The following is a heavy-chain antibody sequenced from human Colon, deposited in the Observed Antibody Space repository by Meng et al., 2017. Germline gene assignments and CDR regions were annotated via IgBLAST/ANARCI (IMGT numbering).Heavy chain of an antibody. Sequence: SETLSLTCTVSGGSISSGGYYWSWIRQHPGKGLEWIGYIYYSGSTYYNPSVKSRVTISVDTSKNQFSLKLSSVTAAYTAVYYCARTNYGSGSYYFDYWGQGTLVTVSS. CDR1: GGSISSGGYY. CDR3: ARTNYGSGSYYFDY. CDR2: IYYSGST. J-gene: IGHJ4*02. V-gene: IGHV4-31*03. D-gene: IGHD3-10*01.